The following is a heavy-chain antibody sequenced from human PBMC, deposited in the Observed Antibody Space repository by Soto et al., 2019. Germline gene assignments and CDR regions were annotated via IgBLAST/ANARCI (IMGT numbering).Heavy chain of an antibody. CDR2: ISYDGSNK. D-gene: IGHD6-19*01. V-gene: IGHV3-30-3*01. CDR1: GFTFSSYA. J-gene: IGHJ4*02. Sequence: PGGSLRLSCAASGFTFSSYAMHWVRQAPGKGLEWVAVISYDGSNKYYADSVKGRFTISRDNSKNTLYLQMNSLRAEDTAVYYCARDREAVAHFDNWGQGNLVTVSS. CDR3: ARDREAVAHFDN.